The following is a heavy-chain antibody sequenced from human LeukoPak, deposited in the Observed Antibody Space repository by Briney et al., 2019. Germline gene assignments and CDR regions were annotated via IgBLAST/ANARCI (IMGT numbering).Heavy chain of an antibody. CDR2: IYYSGST. CDR1: GGSISSSSYY. Sequence: PSETLSLTCTVSGGSISSSSYYWGWIRQPPGTGLEWIGSIYYSGSTYYNPSLKSRVTISVDTSKNQFSLKLSSVTAADTAVYYCARLGGYDYDSLFDYWGQGTLVTVSS. CDR3: ARLGGYDYDSLFDY. V-gene: IGHV4-39*01. D-gene: IGHD5-12*01. J-gene: IGHJ4*02.